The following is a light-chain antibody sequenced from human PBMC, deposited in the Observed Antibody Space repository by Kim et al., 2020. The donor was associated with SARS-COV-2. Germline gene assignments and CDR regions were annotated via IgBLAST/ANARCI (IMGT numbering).Light chain of an antibody. J-gene: IGLJ3*02. CDR2: DVT. V-gene: IGLV2-8*01. Sequence: GQSVTISCSGSRSDFGGYNYVAWYQHKPGTAPKVLIYDVTKRPSGVPDRFSGSKSGNTASLTVSGLQAEDEADYYCSSYAGSNTLVFGGGTQLTVL. CDR3: SSYAGSNTLV. CDR1: RSDFGGYNY.